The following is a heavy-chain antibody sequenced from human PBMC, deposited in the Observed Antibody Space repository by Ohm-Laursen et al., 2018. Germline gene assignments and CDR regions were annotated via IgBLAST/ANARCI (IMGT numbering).Heavy chain of an antibody. CDR2: ISGSGTST. Sequence: SLRLSCTASGFTFSSYPMSWVRLAPGKGLEWVSGISGSGTSTYYADSVKGRFTISRDKSNNTLYLQMNSLRADDTAVYYCARATPSSGWLFDCWGQGTLVTVSS. J-gene: IGHJ4*02. V-gene: IGHV3-23*01. CDR3: ARATPSSGWLFDC. D-gene: IGHD6-19*01. CDR1: GFTFSSYP.